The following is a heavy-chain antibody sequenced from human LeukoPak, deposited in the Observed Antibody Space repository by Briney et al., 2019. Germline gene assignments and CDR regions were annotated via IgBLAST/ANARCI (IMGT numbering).Heavy chain of an antibody. D-gene: IGHD2-15*01. J-gene: IGHJ4*02. CDR2: IYYSGST. V-gene: IGHV4-31*03. CDR1: GGSLSSGGYY. Sequence: PSETLSLTCTVSGGSLSSGGYYWSWIRQHPGKGLEWIGYIYYSGSTYYNPSLKSRVTISVDTSKNQFSLKLSSVTAADTAVYCCARSPGKRRWPYFDYWGQGTLDTVSS. CDR3: ARSPGKRRWPYFDY.